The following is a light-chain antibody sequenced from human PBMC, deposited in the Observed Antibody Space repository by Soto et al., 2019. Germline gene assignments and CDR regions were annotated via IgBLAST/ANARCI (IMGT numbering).Light chain of an antibody. CDR2: GNS. CDR3: QSYDSSLSGVV. Sequence: QSVLTQPPSVSGAPGQRVTISCTGSSSNIGAGYDVHWYQQLPGTAPKLLIYGNSNRPSGVPDRFSGSKSGTSASLAITGXXXXXXXXYYCQSYDSSLSGVVCGGGTKLTVL. CDR1: SSNIGAGYD. V-gene: IGLV1-40*01. J-gene: IGLJ2*01.